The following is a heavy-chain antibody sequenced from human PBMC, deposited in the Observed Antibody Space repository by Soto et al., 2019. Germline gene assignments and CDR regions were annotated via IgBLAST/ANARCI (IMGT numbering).Heavy chain of an antibody. CDR1: GCTFSSYA. Sequence: TGGSLRLSCAASGCTFSSYAMSWVSQAPGKGLEWVSAISGSGGNTYYADSVKGRFTISRDNSKNTLYLQMTSLRAEDTAVYYCARGYGRNFDYWGQGTLVTVSS. V-gene: IGHV3-23*01. CDR3: ARGYGRNFDY. J-gene: IGHJ4*02. D-gene: IGHD5-18*01. CDR2: ISGSGGNT.